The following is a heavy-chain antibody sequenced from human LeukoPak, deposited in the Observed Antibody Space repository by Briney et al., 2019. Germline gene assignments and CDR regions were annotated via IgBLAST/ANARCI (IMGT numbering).Heavy chain of an antibody. CDR1: GFTFSNYE. CDR3: AKGDVVWYFDL. CDR2: ISSSGSDI. V-gene: IGHV3-48*03. Sequence: GGSLRLSCAASGFTFSNYEMHWVRQAPGKGLEWASYISSSGSDIYYADSVKGRFTISRDNAENSLYLHMNSLRAEDTAVYYCAKGDVVWYFDLWGRGTLVTVSS. D-gene: IGHD5-24*01. J-gene: IGHJ2*01.